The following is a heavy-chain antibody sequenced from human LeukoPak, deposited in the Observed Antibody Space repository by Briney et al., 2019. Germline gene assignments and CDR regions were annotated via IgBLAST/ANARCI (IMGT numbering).Heavy chain of an antibody. Sequence: GGSPRLSCAASGFTVSSNYMSWVRQAPGKGLEWVSVIYSGGSTYYADSVKGRFTISRDNSKNTLYLQMNSLRAEDTAVYYCARDYYDILTGLYYFDYWGQGTLVTVSS. J-gene: IGHJ4*02. V-gene: IGHV3-66*02. CDR3: ARDYYDILTGLYYFDY. D-gene: IGHD3-9*01. CDR2: IYSGGST. CDR1: GFTVSSNY.